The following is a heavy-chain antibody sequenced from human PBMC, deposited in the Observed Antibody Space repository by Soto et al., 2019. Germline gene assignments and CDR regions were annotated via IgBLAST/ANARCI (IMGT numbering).Heavy chain of an antibody. Sequence: GGSLRLSCAASGFTFSSYAMHWVRQAPGKGLEWVAVISYDGSNKYYADSAKGRFTISRDNSKNTLYLQMNSLRAEDTAVYYCARYYDILTFLDYYYGMDVWGQGTTVTVSS. CDR1: GFTFSSYA. D-gene: IGHD3-9*01. CDR3: ARYYDILTFLDYYYGMDV. J-gene: IGHJ6*02. V-gene: IGHV3-30-3*01. CDR2: ISYDGSNK.